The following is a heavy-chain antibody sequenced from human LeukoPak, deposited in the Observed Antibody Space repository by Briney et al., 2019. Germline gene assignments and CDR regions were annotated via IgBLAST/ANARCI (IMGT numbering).Heavy chain of an antibody. V-gene: IGHV4-39*01. J-gene: IGHJ4*02. Sequence: SETLSLTCTVSGGSISSSSYYWGWIRQPPGKGLEWIGSIYYSGSTYYNPSLKSRVTISVDTSKNQFSLKLSSVTAADTAVYYCARADIVVVVAAWAYFDYWGQGTLVTASS. CDR3: ARADIVVVVAAWAYFDY. D-gene: IGHD2-15*01. CDR2: IYYSGST. CDR1: GGSISSSSYY.